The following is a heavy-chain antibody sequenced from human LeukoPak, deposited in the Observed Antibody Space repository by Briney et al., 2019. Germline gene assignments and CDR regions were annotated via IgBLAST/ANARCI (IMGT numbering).Heavy chain of an antibody. J-gene: IGHJ4*02. CDR1: GGSISSGGYS. Sequence: PSETLSLTCAVSGGSISSGGYSWSWIRQPPGKGLEWIGYIYHSGSTYYNPSLKSRVTISVDRSKTQFSLKLSSVTAADTAVYYCARATTVTKRYYFDYWGQGTLVTVSS. D-gene: IGHD4-17*01. CDR2: IYHSGST. CDR3: ARATTVTKRYYFDY. V-gene: IGHV4-30-2*01.